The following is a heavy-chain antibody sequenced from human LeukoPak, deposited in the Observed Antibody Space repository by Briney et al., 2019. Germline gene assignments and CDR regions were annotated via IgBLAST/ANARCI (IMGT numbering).Heavy chain of an antibody. D-gene: IGHD6-19*01. CDR3: ANLNWWLVQPLFDY. Sequence: TGGSLRLSCAASGFTFSSYAMSWVRQAPGKGLEWVSAISGSGGSTYYADSVKGRFTISRDNSKSTLYLQMNSLRAEDTAVYYCANLNWWLVQPLFDYWGQGTLVTVSS. V-gene: IGHV3-23*01. CDR2: ISGSGGST. CDR1: GFTFSSYA. J-gene: IGHJ4*02.